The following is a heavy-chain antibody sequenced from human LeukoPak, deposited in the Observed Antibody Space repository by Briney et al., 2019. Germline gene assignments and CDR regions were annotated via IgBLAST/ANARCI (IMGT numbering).Heavy chain of an antibody. CDR2: ISGSGANT. J-gene: IGHJ4*02. V-gene: IGHV3-23*01. Sequence: GGSLRLSCAASGFTFRTYAMSWVRQAPGEGLEWVSTISGSGANTYYADSVKGRFTITRDNSKNTLYLQMNSLRAEDTAEYYCAKYCSGPSCYPGLNSWGQGTLVSVSP. CDR1: GFTFRTYA. D-gene: IGHD2-15*01. CDR3: AKYCSGPSCYPGLNS.